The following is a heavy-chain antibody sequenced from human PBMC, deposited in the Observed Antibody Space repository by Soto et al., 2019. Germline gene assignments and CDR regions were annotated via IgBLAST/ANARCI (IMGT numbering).Heavy chain of an antibody. V-gene: IGHV1-69*06. CDR3: ARVGGTGGYTYGLDY. Sequence: QVQLVQSGAEVKKPGSSVKVSCKASGGTFSSYAISWVRQAPGQGLEWMGGIIPVFGTGIYAQKFQGRVTITADKSTNTAYMGLSSLRSGDTAGYFCARVGGTGGYTYGLDYWGQGTLVTVSS. CDR2: IIPVFGTG. D-gene: IGHD5-18*01. CDR1: GGTFSSYA. J-gene: IGHJ4*02.